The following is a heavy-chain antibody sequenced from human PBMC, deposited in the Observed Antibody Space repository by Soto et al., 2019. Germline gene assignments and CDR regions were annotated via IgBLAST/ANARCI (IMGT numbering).Heavy chain of an antibody. J-gene: IGHJ6*03. D-gene: IGHD6-19*01. CDR1: GGSFSGYY. CDR3: ARTRAGSSGWYSYYYYYMDV. CDR2: INHSGST. V-gene: IGHV4-34*01. Sequence: PSETLSLTCAVYGGSFSGYYWSWIRQPPGKGLEWIGEINHSGSTNYNPSLKSRVTISVDTSKNQFSLKLSSVTAADTAVYYCARTRAGSSGWYSYYYYYMDVWGKGTTVTVSS.